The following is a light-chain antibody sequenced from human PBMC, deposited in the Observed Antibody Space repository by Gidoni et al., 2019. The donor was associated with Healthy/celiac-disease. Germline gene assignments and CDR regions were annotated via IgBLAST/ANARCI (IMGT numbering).Light chain of an antibody. CDR1: SSNIGSNT. CDR2: SNN. V-gene: IGLV1-44*01. CDR3: AAWEDSLNGWV. J-gene: IGLJ3*02. Sequence: QSVLTHPPSASGTPGQRLTISCSGSSSNIGSNTVKWYQQLPGTAPKLLIYSNNQRPSGVPDRFSGSKSGTSASLAISGLQSEDEADYYCAAWEDSLNGWVFGGGTKLTVL.